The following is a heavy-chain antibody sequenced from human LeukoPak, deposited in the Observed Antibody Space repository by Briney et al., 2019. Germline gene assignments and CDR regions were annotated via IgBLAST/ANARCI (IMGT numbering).Heavy chain of an antibody. V-gene: IGHV5-51*01. D-gene: IGHD3-10*01. CDR1: GYSFTSYW. CDR3: ARLGGSGRPLDY. J-gene: IGHJ4*02. Sequence: GESLKISCKGSGYSFTSYWIGGVRQMPGKRLEWMGISYPGDYDTRYSPSFQGQVTISADKSISTAYLQWSSLKAADTAKYYCARLGGSGRPLDYRGQGTLVTVSS. CDR2: SYPGDYDT.